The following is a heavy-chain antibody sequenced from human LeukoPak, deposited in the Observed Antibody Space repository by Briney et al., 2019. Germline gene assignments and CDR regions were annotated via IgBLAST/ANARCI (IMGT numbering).Heavy chain of an antibody. CDR2: IHPSGML. V-gene: IGHV4-31*03. CDR1: GASFNSDDQY. Sequence: TTSETLSLTCTVSGASFNSDDQYWNWIRQSPGKGLEWIGSIHPSGMLYNNPSLESRVTMSRDTSKKQFSLNLNSVTAADTAVYFCSRGLDSRKLGYWGQGILVTVSS. CDR3: SRGLDSRKLGY. J-gene: IGHJ4*02. D-gene: IGHD3-22*01.